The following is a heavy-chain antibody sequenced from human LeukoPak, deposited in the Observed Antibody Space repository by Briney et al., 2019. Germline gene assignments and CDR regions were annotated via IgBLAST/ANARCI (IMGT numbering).Heavy chain of an antibody. J-gene: IGHJ6*03. CDR2: ISSSSSYI. D-gene: IGHD5-18*01. CDR1: GFTFSSYS. Sequence: GGSLRLSCAASGFTFSSYSMNWVRQAPGKGLEWVSSISSSSSYIYYADSVKGRFTISRDNAKNSLYLQMDSLRAEDTAVYYCARDPVDTAMDSIYYYYMDVWGKGTTVTVSS. CDR3: ARDPVDTAMDSIYYYYMDV. V-gene: IGHV3-21*01.